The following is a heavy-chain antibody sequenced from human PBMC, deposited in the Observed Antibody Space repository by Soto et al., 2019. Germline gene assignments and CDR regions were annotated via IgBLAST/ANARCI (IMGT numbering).Heavy chain of an antibody. CDR2: ISGSGGST. D-gene: IGHD3-22*01. CDR3: AKLPYYYDSSGAPDAFDS. Sequence: GGSLRLSCAASGFTFSSYSMSWVRQAPGKGLEWVSAISGSGGSTYYADSVKGRFTISRDNSKNTLYLQMNSLRAEDTDVYYCAKLPYYYDSSGAPDAFDSWGQGTMVTVSS. CDR1: GFTFSSYS. V-gene: IGHV3-23*01. J-gene: IGHJ3*02.